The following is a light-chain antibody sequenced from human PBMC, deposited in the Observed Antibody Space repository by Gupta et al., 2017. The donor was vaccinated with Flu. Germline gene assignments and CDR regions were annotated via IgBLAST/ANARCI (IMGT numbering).Light chain of an antibody. V-gene: IGLV2-8*01. CDR2: EVS. CDR1: SSDVGGYNY. CDR3: SSSEGSNNFVV. Sequence: QSALTQPPSASGSPGQSVTISCTGTSSDVGGYNYVSWYQQHPGKAPKLMIYEVSKRPSGVPDRFSGSKSGKTASLTVSGLQAEDEAEYYCSSSEGSNNFVVFGGGTKLTVL. J-gene: IGLJ2*01.